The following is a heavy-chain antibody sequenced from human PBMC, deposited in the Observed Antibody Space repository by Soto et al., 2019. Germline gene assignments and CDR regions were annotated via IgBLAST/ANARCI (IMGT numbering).Heavy chain of an antibody. Sequence: GESLKISCKGSGYSFTIYCIGWVLQMPGKGLEWMGIIYPGDSDTRYSPSFQGQVTISADKSISTAYLQWSSLKASDTAMYYCARPVSSEAPSAFDIWGQGTMVTVSS. J-gene: IGHJ3*02. D-gene: IGHD3-16*02. CDR2: IYPGDSDT. CDR1: GYSFTIYC. V-gene: IGHV5-51*01. CDR3: ARPVSSEAPSAFDI.